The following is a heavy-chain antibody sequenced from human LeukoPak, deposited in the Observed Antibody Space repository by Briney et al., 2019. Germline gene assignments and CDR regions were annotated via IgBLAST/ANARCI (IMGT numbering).Heavy chain of an antibody. Sequence: ASVKVSCKASGYTFTSYGISWVRQAPGQGLEWMGWIIAYNGNTNYAQKLQGRVTMTTDTSTSTAYMELRSLRSDDTAVYYWARDLRRGSSSWYVSGGDYWGQGTLVTVSS. J-gene: IGHJ4*02. CDR3: ARDLRRGSSSWYVSGGDY. CDR1: GYTFTSYG. D-gene: IGHD6-13*01. CDR2: IIAYNGNT. V-gene: IGHV1-18*01.